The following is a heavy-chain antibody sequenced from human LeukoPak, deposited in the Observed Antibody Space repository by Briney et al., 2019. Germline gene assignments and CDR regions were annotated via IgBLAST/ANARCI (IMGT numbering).Heavy chain of an antibody. CDR2: ISAYNGNT. D-gene: IGHD3-22*01. Sequence: ASVKVSCKASGYTFISYAMNWVRQAPGQGLEWMGWISAYNGNTNYAQKLQGRVTMTTDTSTSTAYMELRSLRSDDTAVYYCARVVMGYYYDSSGYYPFDYWGQGTLVTVSS. CDR3: ARVVMGYYYDSSGYYPFDY. V-gene: IGHV1-18*01. J-gene: IGHJ4*02. CDR1: GYTFISYA.